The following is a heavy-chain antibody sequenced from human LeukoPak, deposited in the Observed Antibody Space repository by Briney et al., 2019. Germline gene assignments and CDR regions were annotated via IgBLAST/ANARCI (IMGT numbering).Heavy chain of an antibody. CDR2: FDPDDGET. V-gene: IGHV1-24*01. CDR3: ALIAVAGTYYFDY. J-gene: IGHJ4*02. Sequence: ASVKVSCKVSGYSLTELSIHWVRQAPGKGLEWMGGFDPDDGETIYAQKFQGRVTMTEDTSTDTAYMELSSLRSEDTAVYYCALIAVAGTYYFDYWGQGTLVTVSS. D-gene: IGHD6-19*01. CDR1: GYSLTELS.